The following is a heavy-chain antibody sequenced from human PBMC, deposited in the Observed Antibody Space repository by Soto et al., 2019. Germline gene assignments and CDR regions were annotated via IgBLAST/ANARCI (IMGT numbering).Heavy chain of an antibody. CDR3: ARAVGDTPYDLDY. CDR2: TDYSGNN. V-gene: IGHV4-59*08. Sequence: QVQLQESGPGLVMPSETLSLTCTVSSDSISSYYWIWIRQSPGKGLEWIGYTDYSGNNNYNPSLKSRVTISGDTSKNQFSLRLSSVTAADTAVYYCARAVGDTPYDLDYWGHGTLVTVS. CDR1: SDSISSYY. D-gene: IGHD2-21*02. J-gene: IGHJ4*01.